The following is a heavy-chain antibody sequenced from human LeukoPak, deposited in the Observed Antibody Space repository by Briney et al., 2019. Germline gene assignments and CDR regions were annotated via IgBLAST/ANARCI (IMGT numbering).Heavy chain of an antibody. J-gene: IGHJ5*02. CDR1: GYTFTSYA. Sequence: ASVKVSCKASGYTFTSYAMNWVRQAPGQGLEWMGWINTNTGNPTYAQGFTGRFVFSLDTSVSTAYLQISSLKAEDTAVYYCAREATSIAALVGFDPWGQGTLVTVSS. D-gene: IGHD6-6*01. CDR3: AREATSIAALVGFDP. V-gene: IGHV7-4-1*02. CDR2: INTNTGNP.